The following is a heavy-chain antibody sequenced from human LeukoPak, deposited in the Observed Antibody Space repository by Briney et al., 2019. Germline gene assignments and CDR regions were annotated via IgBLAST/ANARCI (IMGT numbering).Heavy chain of an antibody. CDR3: TAEPHDYGDYFDY. J-gene: IGHJ4*02. CDR1: GFTFSNAW. Sequence: GGSLRLSCAASGFTFSNAWMSWVRQAPGKGLEWVGRIKSKTDGGTTDYAAPVKGRFTISRDDSKNTLYLQMNSLKTEDTAVYYCTAEPHDYGDYFDYWGQGTLVTVSS. CDR2: IKSKTDGGTT. V-gene: IGHV3-15*01. D-gene: IGHD4-17*01.